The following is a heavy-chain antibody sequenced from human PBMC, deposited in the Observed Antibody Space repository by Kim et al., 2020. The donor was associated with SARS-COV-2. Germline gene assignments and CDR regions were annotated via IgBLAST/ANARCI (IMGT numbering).Heavy chain of an antibody. D-gene: IGHD2-2*02. J-gene: IGHJ4*02. V-gene: IGHV4-39*07. CDR1: GGSISSSSYY. Sequence: SETLSLTCTVSGGSISSSSYYWGWIRQPPGKGLEWIGSIYYSGSTYYNPSLKSRVTISVDTSKNQFSLKLSSVTAADTAVYYCARDPIGDGYTYWGQGTLVTVSS. CDR2: IYYSGST. CDR3: ARDPIGDGYTY.